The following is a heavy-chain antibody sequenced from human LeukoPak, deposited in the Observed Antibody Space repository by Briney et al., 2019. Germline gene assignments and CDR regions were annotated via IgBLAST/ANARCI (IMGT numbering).Heavy chain of an antibody. D-gene: IGHD6-13*01. CDR2: IYPGDSDT. J-gene: IGHJ4*02. CDR3: AKTGIASTGTSNFFDS. V-gene: IGHV5-51*01. CDR1: ENSFTSYW. Sequence: GESLKISCKGSENSFTSYWIAWVRQMPGKGLEWMGIIYPGDSDTRYSPSFQGQVTISADKSISTAYLQWSSLKASDTAMYYCAKTGIASTGTSNFFDSWGQGTLVTVSS.